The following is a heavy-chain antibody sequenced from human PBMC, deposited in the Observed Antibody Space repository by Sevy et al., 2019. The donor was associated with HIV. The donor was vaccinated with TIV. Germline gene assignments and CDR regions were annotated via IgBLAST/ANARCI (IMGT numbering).Heavy chain of an antibody. CDR3: ERDGGGGTTNSGMDV. CDR2: VYPNSGGT. CDR1: GYTFTGDY. V-gene: IGHV1-2*06. J-gene: IGHJ6*02. D-gene: IGHD1-7*01. Sequence: ASVKVSCKASGYTFTGDYLHWVRQAPGQGLEWMGRVYPNSGGTNDARKFQGRVTMTRDTSISTAYMELSRLRFDDTAVYYCERDGGGGTTNSGMDVWGQGTTVTVSS.